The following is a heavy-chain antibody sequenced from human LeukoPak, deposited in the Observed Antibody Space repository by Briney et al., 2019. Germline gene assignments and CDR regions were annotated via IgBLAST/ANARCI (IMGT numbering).Heavy chain of an antibody. Sequence: SETLSLTCTVSGDSISSNFWTWIRQPAGKGLEWIGRMCTSGSTDYKPSLKSRVTLSVDTSKNHFSLNLSSVTAADTAVYYCARESGGSRPLDHWGQGTPVTVSS. J-gene: IGHJ4*02. D-gene: IGHD3-16*01. V-gene: IGHV4-4*07. CDR2: MCTSGST. CDR1: GDSISSNF. CDR3: ARESGGSRPLDH.